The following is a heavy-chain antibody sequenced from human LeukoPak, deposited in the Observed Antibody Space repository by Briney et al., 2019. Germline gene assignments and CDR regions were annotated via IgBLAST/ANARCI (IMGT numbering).Heavy chain of an antibody. CDR2: ISYDGSNK. J-gene: IGHJ4*02. V-gene: IGHV3-30-3*01. Sequence: PGGSLRLSCAASGFTFSSYAMHWVRQAPGKGREWVAVISYDGSNKYYADSVKGRFTISRDNSKNTLYLQMNSLRAEDTAVYYCARDGRTPVVPAAIGDYWGQGTLVTVSS. CDR1: GFTFSSYA. D-gene: IGHD2-2*01. CDR3: ARDGRTPVVPAAIGDY.